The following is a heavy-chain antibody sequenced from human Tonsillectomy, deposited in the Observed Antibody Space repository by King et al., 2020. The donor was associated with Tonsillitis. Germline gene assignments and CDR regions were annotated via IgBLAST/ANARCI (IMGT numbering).Heavy chain of an antibody. CDR2: ISSSDGTT. Sequence: QLVQSGGGLVQPGGSLRLSCAGSGLTFSDYSMNWVRQAPGKGLEWVSYISSSDGTTYYADSVKGRFTISRDNAKNSLYLQMNSLRAEDTAVYYCARDLSMIVVGYYFDSWGQGTLVTVSS. CDR3: ARDLSMIVVGYYFDS. V-gene: IGHV3-48*01. CDR1: GLTFSDYS. D-gene: IGHD3-22*01. J-gene: IGHJ4*02.